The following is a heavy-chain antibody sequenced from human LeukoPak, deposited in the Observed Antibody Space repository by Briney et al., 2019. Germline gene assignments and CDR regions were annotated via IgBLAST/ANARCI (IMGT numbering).Heavy chain of an antibody. J-gene: IGHJ6*02. Sequence: GRSLRLSCAASGFTFSSYGMHWVRQAPGKGLEWVAVIWYDGSNKYYADSVKGRFTISRDNSKNTLYLQMNSLRAEDTAVYYCASLGYCSGGSCYGYYYGMDVWGQGTTVTVSS. CDR3: ASLGYCSGGSCYGYYYGMDV. V-gene: IGHV3-33*01. CDR2: IWYDGSNK. D-gene: IGHD2-15*01. CDR1: GFTFSSYG.